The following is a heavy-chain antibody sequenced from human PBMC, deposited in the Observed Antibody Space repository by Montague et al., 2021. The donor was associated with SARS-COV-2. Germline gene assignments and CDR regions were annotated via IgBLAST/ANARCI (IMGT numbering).Heavy chain of an antibody. CDR3: ARDYSITIFGVVFYYGMDV. Sequence: SLRLSCAASGFTFSSYEMNWVRQAPGKGLEWVSYISSSGSTIHYADSVKGRFTISRDNAKNSLYLQMNSLRAEDTAVYYCARDYSITIFGVVFYYGMDVWGQGTTVTVSS. D-gene: IGHD3-3*01. CDR1: GFTFSSYE. CDR2: ISSSGSTI. V-gene: IGHV3-48*03. J-gene: IGHJ6*02.